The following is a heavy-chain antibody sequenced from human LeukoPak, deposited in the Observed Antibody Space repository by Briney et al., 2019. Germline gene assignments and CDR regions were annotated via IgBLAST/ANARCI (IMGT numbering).Heavy chain of an antibody. CDR3: ASLYSSSWYGWFDP. CDR2: ISSSSSYI. V-gene: IGHV3-21*01. J-gene: IGHJ5*02. Sequence: GGSLRLSCAASGFTFSSYSMNWVRQAPGKGLEWVSSISSSSSYIYYADSVKGRFTISRDNAKNSLYLQTNSLRAEDTAVYYCASLYSSSWYGWFDPWGQGTLVTVSS. CDR1: GFTFSSYS. D-gene: IGHD6-13*01.